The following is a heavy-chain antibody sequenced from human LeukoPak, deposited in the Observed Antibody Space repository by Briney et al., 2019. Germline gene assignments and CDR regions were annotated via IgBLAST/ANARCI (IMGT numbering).Heavy chain of an antibody. CDR2: INSDGSSA. CDR3: ARDAYHYFDY. J-gene: IGHJ4*02. CDR1: GFTFSTYW. Sequence: GGSLRLSCGASGFTFSTYWMHWVRQVPGKGLVWVSRINSDGSSAAYADSVKGRFTISRDNAKNTLYLQMNSLRAEDTAVYYCARDAYHYFDYWGQGTLVTVSS. V-gene: IGHV3-74*01.